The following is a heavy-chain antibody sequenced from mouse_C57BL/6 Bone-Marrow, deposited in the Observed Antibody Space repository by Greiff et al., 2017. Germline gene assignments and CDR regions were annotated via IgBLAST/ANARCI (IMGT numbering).Heavy chain of an antibody. V-gene: IGHV2-9-1*01. CDR1: GFSLTSYA. Sequence: VKVVESGPGLVAPSQSLSITCTVSGFSLTSYAISWVRQPPGKGLEWLGEIWTGGGTNYNSALKSRMSISKDNSKSQVFLKMNSLQTDDTARYSCARNDVNHRFAYWGQGTLVTVSA. CDR3: ARNDVNHRFAY. J-gene: IGHJ3*01. CDR2: IWTGGGT.